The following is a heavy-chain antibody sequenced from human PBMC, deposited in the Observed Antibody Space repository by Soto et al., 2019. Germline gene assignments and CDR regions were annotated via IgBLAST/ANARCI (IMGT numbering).Heavy chain of an antibody. CDR2: ISSSSSYI. CDR3: VRYCSTTLCNGVATRTFDY. Sequence: PLGSLSLSCADSGFTFSSYSMNWVRPAPGKGLPWVSSISSSSSYIYYADSVKGRFTISRDNTRNSLYLQMNSLRDEDTALYYCVRYCSTTLCNGVATRTFDYWGQGTLVTVSS. V-gene: IGHV3-21*01. D-gene: IGHD2-2*01. J-gene: IGHJ4*02. CDR1: GFTFSSYS.